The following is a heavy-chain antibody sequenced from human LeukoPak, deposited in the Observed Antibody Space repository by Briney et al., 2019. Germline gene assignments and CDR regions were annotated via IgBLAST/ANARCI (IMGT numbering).Heavy chain of an antibody. CDR2: IYPGDSDT. CDR1: GYSFTSYW. V-gene: IGHV5-51*01. J-gene: IGHJ4*02. CDR3: ARAGYSNRWDGVDY. D-gene: IGHD2/OR15-2a*01. Sequence: GESLKISCKGSGYSFTSYWIGWVRQMPGKGLEWMGLIYPGDSDTRYSPSFQGQVTITVDKSINTAYLQWTNLKASDRAIYYGARAGYSNRWDGVDYWGQGTLVTASS.